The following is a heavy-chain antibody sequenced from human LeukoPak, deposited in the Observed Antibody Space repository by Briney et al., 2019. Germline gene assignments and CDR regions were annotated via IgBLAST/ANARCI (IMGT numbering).Heavy chain of an antibody. V-gene: IGHV4-30-4*01. D-gene: IGHD2-21*02. J-gene: IGHJ4*02. CDR2: IYYSGST. Sequence: SQTLSLTCTVSGGSISSGDYYWSWIRQPPGKGLEWIGYIYYSGSTYYNPSLKSRVTMSVDTSKNQFSLKLASVAAADTAVYYCARFGAPSYCGNDCNQYYFDYWGQGTLVTVFS. CDR3: ARFGAPSYCGNDCNQYYFDY. CDR1: GGSISSGDYY.